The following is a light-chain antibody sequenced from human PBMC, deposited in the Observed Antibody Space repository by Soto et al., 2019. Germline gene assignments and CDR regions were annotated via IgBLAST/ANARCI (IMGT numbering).Light chain of an antibody. CDR3: QQSYSIPWT. CDR2: AAS. Sequence: DIQMTQSPSSLSASVGDRVTITCRASQSISSYLNWYQQKPGKAPKLLIYAASSLQSGVTSKFSGSGSGTDVTLTISSLQPEDFATYYCQQSYSIPWTFGQGTVVEIK. CDR1: QSISSY. J-gene: IGKJ1*01. V-gene: IGKV1-39*01.